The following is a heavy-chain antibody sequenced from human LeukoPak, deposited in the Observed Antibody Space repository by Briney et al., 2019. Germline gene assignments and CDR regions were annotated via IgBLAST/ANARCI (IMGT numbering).Heavy chain of an antibody. V-gene: IGHV4-59*08. Sequence: PSETLSLTCTVSGGSISSYYWSWIRQPPGKGLEWIGYIYYSGSTNYNPSLKSRVTISVDTSKNQFSLKLSSVTAADTAVYYCARGYDILTGYPSTNYGMDVWGQGTTVTVSS. J-gene: IGHJ6*02. CDR1: GGSISSYY. CDR2: IYYSGST. D-gene: IGHD3-9*01. CDR3: ARGYDILTGYPSTNYGMDV.